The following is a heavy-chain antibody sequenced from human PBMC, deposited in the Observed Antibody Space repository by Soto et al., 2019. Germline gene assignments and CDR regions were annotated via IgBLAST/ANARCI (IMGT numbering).Heavy chain of an antibody. V-gene: IGHV3-7*03. D-gene: IGHD6-19*01. CDR1: GFTFSSYW. CDR2: IKQDGSEK. J-gene: IGHJ4*02. CDR3: AKEVGSYSSGWYYFDY. Sequence: GGSLRLSCAASGFTFSSYWMSWVRQAPGKGLEWVANIKQDGSEKYYVDSVKGRFTISRDNAKNTLYLQMNSLRAEDTAVYYCAKEVGSYSSGWYYFDYWGQGTLVTVSS.